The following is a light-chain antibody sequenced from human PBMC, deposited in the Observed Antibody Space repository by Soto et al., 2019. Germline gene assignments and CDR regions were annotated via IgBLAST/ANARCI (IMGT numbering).Light chain of an antibody. V-gene: IGLV2-14*01. Sequence: QSVLTQPASVSGSPGQAINISCTGTSSDVGGYTYVSWYQQHPGKAPKFIIYDVSNRPSGVSNRFSGSKSGNTASLTISGLQAEDEADYYCSSYTTSNTRQIVFGTGTKVTVL. CDR1: SSDVGGYTY. CDR2: DVS. J-gene: IGLJ1*01. CDR3: SSYTTSNTRQIV.